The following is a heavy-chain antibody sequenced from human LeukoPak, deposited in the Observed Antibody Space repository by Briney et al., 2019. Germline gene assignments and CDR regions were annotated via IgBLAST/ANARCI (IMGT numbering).Heavy chain of an antibody. V-gene: IGHV1-24*01. CDR3: ATDVAYYDSSGYYGVFDY. J-gene: IGHJ4*02. Sequence: ASVKVSCKVSGYTLTELSMHWVRQAPGKGLEWMGGFDPEDGETIYAQKLQGRVTMTEDTSTDTAYMELSSLRSEDTAVYYCATDVAYYDSSGYYGVFDYWGQGTLVTVSS. CDR2: FDPEDGET. D-gene: IGHD3-22*01. CDR1: GYTLTELS.